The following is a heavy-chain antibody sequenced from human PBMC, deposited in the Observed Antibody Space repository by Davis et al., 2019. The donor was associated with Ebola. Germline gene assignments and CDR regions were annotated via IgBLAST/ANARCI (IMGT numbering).Heavy chain of an antibody. CDR2: ISVYNGNT. Sequence: ASVKVSCKASGYTFTSYGISWVRQALGQGLEWVGWISVYNGNTNYAQKVQGRVAMTTDTSTGTAYLDLRSLRSDDTAVYFCARTSIVGTSTTASDIWGQGTLVTVSS. V-gene: IGHV1-18*01. CDR3: ARTSIVGTSTTASDI. CDR1: GYTFTSYG. J-gene: IGHJ3*02. D-gene: IGHD1-26*01.